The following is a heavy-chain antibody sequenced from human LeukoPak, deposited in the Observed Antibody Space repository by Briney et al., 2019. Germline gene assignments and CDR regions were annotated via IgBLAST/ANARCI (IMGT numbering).Heavy chain of an antibody. CDR3: ASQGHHGKIVGTTLSYFYMDV. Sequence: SETLSLTCAVYGGSFSGDYWSSVRQPPGKGLEWIGEINHSGSTNYNPSLKSRVTISVDTSKNQFSLKLSSVTAADTAFYYCASQGHHGKIVGTTLSYFYMDVWGKGTTVTVSS. J-gene: IGHJ6*03. D-gene: IGHD1-26*01. CDR1: GGSFSGDY. V-gene: IGHV4-34*01. CDR2: INHSGST.